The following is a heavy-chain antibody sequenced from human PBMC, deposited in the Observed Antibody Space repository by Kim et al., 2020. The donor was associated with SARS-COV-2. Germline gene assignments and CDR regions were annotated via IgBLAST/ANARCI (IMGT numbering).Heavy chain of an antibody. CDR3: ARVGDA. CDR1: GFTFSTCI. J-gene: IGHJ5*02. CDR2: ISPDGTQA. V-gene: IGHV3-30*04. D-gene: IGHD3-16*01. Sequence: VGSLRLSCAASGFTFSTCIMQWVRQAPGKGLDWVAVISPDGTQAHYADSVRGRFTTSRDNSKNILYLQMNSLRAEDTAVYYCARVGDAWGQGTVVTVSS.